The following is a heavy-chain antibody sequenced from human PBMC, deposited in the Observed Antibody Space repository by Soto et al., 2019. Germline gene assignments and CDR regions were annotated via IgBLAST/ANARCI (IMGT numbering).Heavy chain of an antibody. V-gene: IGHV3-30*18. CDR2: LSYDGSDK. CDR1: GFTFSTYG. J-gene: IGHJ3*02. Sequence: QVQLVESGGGVVQHGRSLRLSCVASGFTFSTYGMYWVRQAPGKGLEWVAVLSYDGSDKYYADSVKGRFTISRDNSKNTLYLQMNSLRAEDTAVYYCAKDQSHAFDIWGQGTMVTVSS. CDR3: AKDQSHAFDI.